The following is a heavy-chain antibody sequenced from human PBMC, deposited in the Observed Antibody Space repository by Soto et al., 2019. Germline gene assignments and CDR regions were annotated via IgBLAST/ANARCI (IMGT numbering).Heavy chain of an antibody. CDR3: ARAFRSNYYAF. V-gene: IGHV5-51*01. J-gene: IGHJ4*02. CDR2: IYPDDSDT. Sequence: GESLKISCKGSGFTFTTYWIGWVRQVPGKGLEWMGVIYPDDSDTRYSPSFQGRVTISADKSNSTAYLQWSSLEASDTAVYYCARAFRSNYYAFWGQGTLVTVSS. CDR1: GFTFTTYW. D-gene: IGHD3-3*01.